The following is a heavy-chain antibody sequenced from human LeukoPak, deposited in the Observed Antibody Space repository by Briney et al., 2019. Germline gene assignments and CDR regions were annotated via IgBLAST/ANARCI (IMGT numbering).Heavy chain of an antibody. CDR2: IYYSGST. J-gene: IGHJ2*01. Sequence: KPSETLSLICIVSGGSISSSRFYWGWIRQPPGKGLEWIGTIYYSGSTYYNPSLKSRVTISADTSKNQFSLNLSSVTAADTAVYYCARHVSSDLRIVVVTSDWYFDRWGRGTLVTVSS. D-gene: IGHD2-21*02. CDR3: ARHVSSDLRIVVVTSDWYFDR. V-gene: IGHV4-39*01. CDR1: GGSISSSRFY.